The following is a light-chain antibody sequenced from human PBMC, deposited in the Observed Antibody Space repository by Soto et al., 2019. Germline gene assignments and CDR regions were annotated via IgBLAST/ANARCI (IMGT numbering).Light chain of an antibody. J-gene: IGKJ1*01. CDR3: QQRSNWPGT. V-gene: IGKV3D-20*02. CDR1: QSVSSSY. Sequence: EIVLTQSPGTLYLSPGERSTLSCISIQSVSSSYLAWYQQKPGQAPRLLIYGASSRATGIPDRFSGSGSGTDFTLTISSLEPEDFAVYYCQQRSNWPGTFGQGTNVDIK. CDR2: GAS.